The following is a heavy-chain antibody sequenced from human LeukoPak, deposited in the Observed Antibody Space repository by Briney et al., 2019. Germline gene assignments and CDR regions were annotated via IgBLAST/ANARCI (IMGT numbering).Heavy chain of an antibody. D-gene: IGHD6-6*01. Sequence: SETLSLTCAVYGGSFSGYYWSWIRQPPGKGLEWIGEINHSGSTNYNPSLKSRVTISVDTSKNQFSLKLSSVTAADTAVYYCASQRIAARDFDYWGQGTLVTVSS. V-gene: IGHV4-34*01. CDR1: GGSFSGYY. J-gene: IGHJ4*02. CDR2: INHSGST. CDR3: ASQRIAARDFDY.